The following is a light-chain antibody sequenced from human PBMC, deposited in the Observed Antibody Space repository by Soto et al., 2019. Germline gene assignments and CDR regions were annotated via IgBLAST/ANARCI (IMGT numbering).Light chain of an antibody. CDR2: AAS. CDR3: QQSFSTPPT. V-gene: IGKV1-39*01. CDR1: QSISSF. Sequence: DIQRTQSPSSLSASVGDRVTITCRASQSISSFLTWYQQKAGKAPKLLIYAASSLQSGVPSRFSGSGSGTDFTLTISSLQPEDFASYYCQQSFSTPPTFGQGTKVDI. J-gene: IGKJ1*01.